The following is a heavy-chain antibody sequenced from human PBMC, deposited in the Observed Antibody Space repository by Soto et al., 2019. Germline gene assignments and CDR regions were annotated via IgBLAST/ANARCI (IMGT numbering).Heavy chain of an antibody. D-gene: IGHD5-18*01. CDR1: GFSLSNARMG. J-gene: IGHJ6*02. V-gene: IGHV2-26*01. CDR2: IFSNDEK. CDR3: ARIRSGYSYGSDYYYGMDV. Sequence: KESGPVLVKPTETLTLTCTVSGFSLSNARMGVSWIRQPPGKALEWLAHIFSNDEKSYSTSLKSRLTISKDTSKSQVVLTMTNMDPVDTATYYCARIRSGYSYGSDYYYGMDVWGQGTTVTVSS.